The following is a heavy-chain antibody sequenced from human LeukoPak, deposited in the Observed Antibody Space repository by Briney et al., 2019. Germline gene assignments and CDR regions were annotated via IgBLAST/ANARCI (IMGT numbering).Heavy chain of an antibody. D-gene: IGHD3-22*01. V-gene: IGHV1-2*02. Sequence: ASVKVSCKASGYTFTGYYMHWVRQAPGQGLEWMGWIDPNSGGTKCAQNFQGRVTMTRDTSISTAYMELSRLRFDDTAVYYCARDSAVYDSSGYFLHAFDIWGQGTMVTVSS. CDR2: IDPNSGGT. CDR1: GYTFTGYY. J-gene: IGHJ3*02. CDR3: ARDSAVYDSSGYFLHAFDI.